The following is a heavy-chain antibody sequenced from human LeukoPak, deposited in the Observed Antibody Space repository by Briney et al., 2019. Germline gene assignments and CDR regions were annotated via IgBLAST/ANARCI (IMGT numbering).Heavy chain of an antibody. V-gene: IGHV4-4*07. D-gene: IGHD6-19*01. J-gene: IGHJ6*03. CDR2: LYTTGNR. Sequence: PSETLSLTCTVSGGSISNYFWSWIRQPAGKGLEWIGRLYTTGNRNYNPSLKSRVTMSVDMSKNQFSLRLNSMTAADTAVYYCARSIAVAGTVHRYYYYMDVWGKGTTVTVSS. CDR3: ARSIAVAGTVHRYYYYMDV. CDR1: GGSISNYF.